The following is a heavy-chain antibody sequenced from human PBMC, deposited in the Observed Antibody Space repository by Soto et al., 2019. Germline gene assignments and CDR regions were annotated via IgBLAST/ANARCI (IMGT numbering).Heavy chain of an antibody. V-gene: IGHV1-2*02. D-gene: IGHD5-18*01. CDR3: ARDTDTDMDYYYYGMDV. CDR2: INPNSGGT. Sequence: ASVKVSCKASGYTFTGYYMHWVRQAPGQGLEWMGWINPNSGGTNYAQKFQGRVTMTRDTSISTAYMELSRLRSDDTAVYYCARDTDTDMDYYYYGMDVWGQGTTVTISS. CDR1: GYTFTGYY. J-gene: IGHJ6*02.